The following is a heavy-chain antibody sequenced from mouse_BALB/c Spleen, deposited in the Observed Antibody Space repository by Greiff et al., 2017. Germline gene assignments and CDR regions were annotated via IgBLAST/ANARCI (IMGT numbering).Heavy chain of an antibody. CDR3: ARKELGTTATCAY. CDR2: IDPSDSYT. V-gene: IGHV1-69*02. J-gene: IGHJ3*01. D-gene: IGHD1-2*01. Sequence: VQLQQPGAELVKPGASVKLSCKASGYTFTSYWMHWVKQRPGQGLEWIGEIDPSDSYTNYNQKFKGKATLTVDKSSSTAYMQLSSLTSEDSAVYYCARKELGTTATCAYWGQGTLVTVSA. CDR1: GYTFTSYW.